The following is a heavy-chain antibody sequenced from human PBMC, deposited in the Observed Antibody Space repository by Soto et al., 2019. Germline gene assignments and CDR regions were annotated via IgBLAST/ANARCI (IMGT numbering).Heavy chain of an antibody. CDR3: ARLLRHNYYGMDV. D-gene: IGHD3-3*01. Sequence: QLQLQESGPGLVKPSETLSLTCTVSGGSISSSSYYWGWIRQPPGKGLEWIGSIYYSGSTYYNPSLKRRVTIPVDTSKNQSALKLSSVTAADTAVYYCARLLRHNYYGMDVWGQGTTDTVS. V-gene: IGHV4-39*01. CDR2: IYYSGST. CDR1: GGSISSSSYY. J-gene: IGHJ6*02.